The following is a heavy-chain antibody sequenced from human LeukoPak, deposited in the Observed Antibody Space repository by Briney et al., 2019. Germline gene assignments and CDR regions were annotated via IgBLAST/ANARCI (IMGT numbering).Heavy chain of an antibody. Sequence: PSETLSLTCTVSGGSISSSSYYWGWIRQPPGKGLEWIGSIYYSGSTYYNPSLKSRVTISVDTSKNQFSLKLNSVTAADTAVYYCARHEAYYYYTDVWGKGTTVTVSS. CDR2: IYYSGST. CDR1: GGSISSSSYY. V-gene: IGHV4-39*01. J-gene: IGHJ6*03. CDR3: ARHEAYYYYTDV.